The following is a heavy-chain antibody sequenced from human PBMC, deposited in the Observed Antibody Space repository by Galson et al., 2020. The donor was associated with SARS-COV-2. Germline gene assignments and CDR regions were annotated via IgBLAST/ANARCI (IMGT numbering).Heavy chain of an antibody. CDR3: ARDADRYTSLYGMDV. CDR1: GFTFSSYG. J-gene: IGHJ6*02. D-gene: IGHD6-19*01. CDR2: IFGSGSSL. V-gene: IGHV3-21*01. Sequence: TGGSLRLSCAASGFTFSSYGMNWVRQAPGKGLEWVSSIFGSGSSLYYVDSVKGRFTISRDNAKNSLYLQMDSLRADDTAVYYCARDADRYTSLYGMDVWGQGTAVTVSS.